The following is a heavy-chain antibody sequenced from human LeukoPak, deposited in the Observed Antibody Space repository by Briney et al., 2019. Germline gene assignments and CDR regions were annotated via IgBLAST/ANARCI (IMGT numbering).Heavy chain of an antibody. J-gene: IGHJ6*02. V-gene: IGHV3-33*06. D-gene: IGHD6-13*01. Sequence: QPGGSLRLSCAASGFTFSSYGMHWVRQAPGKGLEWVAVIWYDGSNKYYADSVKGRFTISRDNSKNTLYLQMNSLRAEDTAVYYCAKEPPLLAAADYYGMDVWGQGTTVTVSS. CDR3: AKEPPLLAAADYYGMDV. CDR1: GFTFSSYG. CDR2: IWYDGSNK.